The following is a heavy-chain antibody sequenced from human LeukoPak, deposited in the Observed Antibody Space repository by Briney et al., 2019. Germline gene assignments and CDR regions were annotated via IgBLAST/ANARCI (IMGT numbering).Heavy chain of an antibody. CDR2: IYYSGST. J-gene: IGHJ4*02. V-gene: IGHV4-59*01. CDR1: GGSISSYY. Sequence: PSETLSLTCTVSGGSISSYYWSWIRQPPGKGLEWIRYIYYSGSTNYNPSLKRRITISVDTSKNRFSLKLSSVTAADTAVYYCARGWVAAANGYFDYWGQGTLVTVSS. D-gene: IGHD6-13*01. CDR3: ARGWVAAANGYFDY.